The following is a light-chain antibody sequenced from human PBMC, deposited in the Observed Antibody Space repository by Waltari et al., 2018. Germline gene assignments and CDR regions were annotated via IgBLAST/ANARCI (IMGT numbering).Light chain of an antibody. CDR2: GAS. J-gene: IGKJ1*01. CDR1: QSVSRF. CDR3: QKYDRLPAT. Sequence: EIVLTQSPGTLSLSPGERGTLSCRASQSVSRFLAWYQQKPGPAPRLLIYGASTRATGIPDRFSGSGSGTDFSLTISRLEPEEFAVYYCQKYDRLPATFGQGTKVEIK. V-gene: IGKV3-20*01.